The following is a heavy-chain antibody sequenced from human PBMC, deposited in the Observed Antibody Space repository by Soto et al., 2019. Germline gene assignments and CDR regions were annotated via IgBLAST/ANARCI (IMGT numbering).Heavy chain of an antibody. CDR3: EVVSSDPTFYDS. V-gene: IGHV3-74*01. CDR1: GYIFHNYW. D-gene: IGHD2-15*01. CDR2: VSPDGIGT. J-gene: IGHJ4*02. Sequence: PGGSLRLSCAASGYIFHNYWMHWVREVPGKEPAWIAHVSPDGIGTEYADSGKGRFTISRDNAKNTLYLQMNSLRADDTAVYYCEVVSSDPTFYDSCGQAILLTVS.